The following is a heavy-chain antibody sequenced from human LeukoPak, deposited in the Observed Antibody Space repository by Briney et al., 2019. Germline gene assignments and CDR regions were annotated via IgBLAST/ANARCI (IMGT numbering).Heavy chain of an antibody. J-gene: IGHJ4*02. V-gene: IGHV3-49*04. D-gene: IGHD3-10*01. CDR1: GISFDDYA. CDR2: VRSENFGGTT. CDR3: ARGRGPLDY. Sequence: PGRSLRLSCTTSGISFDDYALIWVRQAPGKGREGVGFVRSENFGGTTEYAASVKGRCTISRDDSKSVAYLQMNRLKTDDTAVYFCARGRGPLDYWGQGTLVTVSS.